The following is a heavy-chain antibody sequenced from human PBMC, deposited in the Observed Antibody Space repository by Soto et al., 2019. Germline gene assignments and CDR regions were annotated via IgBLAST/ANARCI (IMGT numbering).Heavy chain of an antibody. CDR1: GFTFRRYG. J-gene: IGHJ4*02. CDR2: IVDDGRRQ. CDR3: ARDDDYDDNGLDY. D-gene: IGHD4-17*01. V-gene: IGHV3-33*01. Sequence: QVQLVESGGGVVQPGGSLRLSCAASGFTFRRYGMHWVRQAPGKGLEWVGVIVDDGRRQHYGDSVKGRFTISRDNSKNTLFLHMNSVRPEDTAVYYCARDDDYDDNGLDYWGQGTLVTVSS.